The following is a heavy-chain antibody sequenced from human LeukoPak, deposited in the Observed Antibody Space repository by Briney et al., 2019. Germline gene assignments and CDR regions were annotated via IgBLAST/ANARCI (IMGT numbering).Heavy chain of an antibody. D-gene: IGHD3-16*02. CDR3: AKNTISGGHYQYYMDV. J-gene: IGHJ6*03. V-gene: IGHV3-23*01. CDR2: ISGSGGIT. Sequence: GGSLRLSCAASGFTFSRYAMCWVRQAPGKGLEWVSSISGSGGITYHADSLKGRFTISRDNSKNTLFLQMNSLRAEDTAVYYCAKNTISGGHYQYYMDVWGKGTTVTVSS. CDR1: GFTFSRYA.